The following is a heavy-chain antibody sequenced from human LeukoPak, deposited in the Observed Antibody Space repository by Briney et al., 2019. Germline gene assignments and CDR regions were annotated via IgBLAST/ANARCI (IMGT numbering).Heavy chain of an antibody. CDR2: IYYTGST. CDR3: ARRGGSGRAFDY. Sequence: PSETLSLTCGVSGASISGGTYYWGWIRQPPGKGLEWIGSIYYTGSTYDNPSLKSRVTISVDTSKNQFSLKLSSVTAADTAVYYCARRGGSGRAFDYWGQGTLVTVSS. J-gene: IGHJ4*02. D-gene: IGHD1-26*01. CDR1: GASISGGTYY. V-gene: IGHV4-39*01.